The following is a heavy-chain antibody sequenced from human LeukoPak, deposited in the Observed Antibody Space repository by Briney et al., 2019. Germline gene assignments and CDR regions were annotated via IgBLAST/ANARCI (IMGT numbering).Heavy chain of an antibody. V-gene: IGHV4-34*01. J-gene: IGHJ3*02. D-gene: IGHD5-24*01. Sequence: SETLSLTCAVYGGSFSGYYWSWIRQPPGKGLEWIGEINHSGSTNYNPSLKSRVTISVDTSKNQFSLKLRSVTAADTAVYYCAKDQRDGYNWAHAFDIWGQGTMVTVSS. CDR1: GGSFSGYY. CDR3: AKDQRDGYNWAHAFDI. CDR2: INHSGST.